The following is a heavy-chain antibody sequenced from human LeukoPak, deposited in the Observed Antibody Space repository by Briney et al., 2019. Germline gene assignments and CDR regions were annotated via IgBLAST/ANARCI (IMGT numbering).Heavy chain of an antibody. V-gene: IGHV3-21*04. CDR3: ARDSDTWT. Sequence: GGSLRLSCAASGFTFSSYAMSWVRQAPGKGLEWVSSITGSSSYIYYADSVKGRFTISRDNTMNSLYLQMNSLRAEDTAVYYCARDSDTWTWGQGTLVTVSS. CDR1: GFTFSSYA. J-gene: IGHJ4*02. CDR2: ITGSSSYI. D-gene: IGHD3-9*01.